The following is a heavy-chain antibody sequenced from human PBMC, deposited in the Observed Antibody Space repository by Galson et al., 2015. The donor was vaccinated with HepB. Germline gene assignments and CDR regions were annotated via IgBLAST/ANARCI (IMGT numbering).Heavy chain of an antibody. Sequence: TLSLTCTVSGGSISSGSYYWSWIRQPAGKGLEWIGRIYTSGSTNYNPSLKSRVTMSVDTSKNQFSLKLSSVTAADTAVYYCARVGIAAAGWFQHWGQGTLVTVSS. D-gene: IGHD6-13*01. J-gene: IGHJ1*01. CDR1: GGSISSGSYY. CDR3: ARVGIAAAGWFQH. CDR2: IYTSGST. V-gene: IGHV4-61*02.